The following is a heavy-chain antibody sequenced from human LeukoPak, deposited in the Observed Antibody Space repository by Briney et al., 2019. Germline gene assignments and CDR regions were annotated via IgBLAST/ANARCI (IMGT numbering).Heavy chain of an antibody. CDR1: RGSISSYF. D-gene: IGHD3-10*02. Sequence: SETLSLTCTLSRGSISSYFWSWIRQPPGKKLEWIGYIYYSGSTNYNPSLKSRVTISVDTSKNQFSLKLSSMTAADTAIYYCARAPRWSGSTSFFDYWGQGTLVTVSS. CDR3: ARAPRWSGSTSFFDY. CDR2: IYYSGST. J-gene: IGHJ4*02. V-gene: IGHV4-59*01.